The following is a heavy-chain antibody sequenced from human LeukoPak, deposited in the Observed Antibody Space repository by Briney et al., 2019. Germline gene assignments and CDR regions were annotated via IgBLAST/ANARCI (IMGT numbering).Heavy chain of an antibody. Sequence: GGTLRLSCAASGGSFSSHWMSWVRQAPGKGLEWVANINQGGSEKYYVDSVEGGSTISRDNTSKSFYLQRNVLRADKTARYYVGRGGSSSGSGSYFVYWGQGTLVTVSS. CDR1: GGSFSSHW. V-gene: IGHV3-7*01. J-gene: IGHJ4*02. D-gene: IGHD3-10*01. CDR3: GRGGSSSGSGSYFVY. CDR2: INQGGSEK.